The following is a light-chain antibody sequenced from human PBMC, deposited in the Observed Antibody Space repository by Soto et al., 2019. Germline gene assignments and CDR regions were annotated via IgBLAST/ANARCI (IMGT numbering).Light chain of an antibody. CDR2: DAS. CDR3: QQRSNWPIT. Sequence: EIVLTQSPGTLSLSPVSRASLSCTDSQSVSSSYLAWYQQKPGQAPRLLIYDASNRATGIPARFSGSGSGTDFTLTISSLEPEDFAVYYCQQRSNWPITFGQGTRLEIK. V-gene: IGKV3D-20*02. J-gene: IGKJ5*01. CDR1: QSVSSSY.